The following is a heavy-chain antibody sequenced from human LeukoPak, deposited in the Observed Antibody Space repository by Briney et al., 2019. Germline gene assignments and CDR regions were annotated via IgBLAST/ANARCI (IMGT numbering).Heavy chain of an antibody. V-gene: IGHV3-30*02. J-gene: IGHJ6*03. CDR2: IRYTASDK. CDR1: GFTFSYYG. D-gene: IGHD6-13*01. CDR3: AKDAIAAAGRYYYMDV. Sequence: PGGSLRLSCAASGFTFSYYGMHWVRQPPGKGLEWVAFIRYTASDKYYADSVKGRFTISRDNSKNTLYLQMNSLRAEDTALYYCAKDAIAAAGRYYYMDVWGKGTTVTISS.